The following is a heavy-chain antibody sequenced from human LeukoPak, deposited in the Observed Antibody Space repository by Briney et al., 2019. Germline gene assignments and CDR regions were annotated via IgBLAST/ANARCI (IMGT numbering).Heavy chain of an antibody. CDR1: GFTFISYT. J-gene: IGHJ4*02. V-gene: IGHV3-23*01. D-gene: IGHD3-22*01. CDR3: AKSATITMILMVLSDEFYFDS. Sequence: GGSLRLSCAVSGFTFISYTMSWVRQAPGKGLEWVSTLSGSGTSTYYADSVKGRFTISRDNSKNTLYLQMNSLRAEDTAVYYCAKSATITMILMVLSDEFYFDSWGQGTLVTVSS. CDR2: LSGSGTST.